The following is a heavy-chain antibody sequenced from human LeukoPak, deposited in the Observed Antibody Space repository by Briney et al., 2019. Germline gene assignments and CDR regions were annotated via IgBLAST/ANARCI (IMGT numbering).Heavy chain of an antibody. D-gene: IGHD2-15*01. J-gene: IGHJ4*02. CDR3: ARDLLTGGYCSGGSCYDY. CDR1: GGSISSSSYY. V-gene: IGHV4-39*07. CDR2: IFHSGST. Sequence: SETPSLTCTVSGGSISSSSYYWGWIRQPPGKGLEWIGSIFHSGSTFYNPSLKSRLTISVDTSKNQFSLILSSVTAADTAVYYCARDLLTGGYCSGGSCYDYWGQGTLVTVSS.